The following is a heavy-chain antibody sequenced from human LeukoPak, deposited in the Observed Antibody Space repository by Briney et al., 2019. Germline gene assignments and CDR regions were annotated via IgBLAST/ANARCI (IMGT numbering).Heavy chain of an antibody. Sequence: GESLKISCKGSGYSFTSYWIGWVRQMPRKGLEWMGIIYPGDSDTRYSPSFQGQVTISADKSISTAYLQWSSLKASDTAMYYCARLLNYDYVWGSYRSSEYFDYWGQGTLVTVSS. V-gene: IGHV5-51*01. J-gene: IGHJ4*02. D-gene: IGHD3-16*02. CDR2: IYPGDSDT. CDR3: ARLLNYDYVWGSYRSSEYFDY. CDR1: GYSFTSYW.